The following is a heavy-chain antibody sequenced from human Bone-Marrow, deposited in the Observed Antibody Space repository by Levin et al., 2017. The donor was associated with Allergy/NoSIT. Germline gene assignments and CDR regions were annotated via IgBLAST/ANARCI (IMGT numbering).Heavy chain of an antibody. CDR2: IYSGGSS. D-gene: IGHD3-3*01. CDR3: ARDDDFNAFDI. CDR1: GGSLTSNY. Sequence: PSQTLSLTCTVSGGSLTSNYWNWIRQTPGKGLEWIGNIYSGGSSNYNPSLKSRVTISLDTSKNQFSLRLTSVTAADTAVYYCARDDDFNAFDIWGQGARVTVSS. J-gene: IGHJ3*02. V-gene: IGHV4-59*01.